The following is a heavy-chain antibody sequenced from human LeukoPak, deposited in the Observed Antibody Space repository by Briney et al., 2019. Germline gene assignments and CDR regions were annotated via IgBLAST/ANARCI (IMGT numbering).Heavy chain of an antibody. V-gene: IGHV3-30*05. D-gene: IGHD1-26*01. CDR2: MSFDGSHQ. J-gene: IGHJ4*02. CDR1: GFTFSSYG. Sequence: PGRSLRLSCAASGFTFSSYGMHWVRQAPGKGLEWVALMSFDGSHQYYADSVKGRFTISRDNSRNTLSLQMSSLRAEDTAVYYCASGSYHEHWGQGTLVTVSS. CDR3: ASGSYHEH.